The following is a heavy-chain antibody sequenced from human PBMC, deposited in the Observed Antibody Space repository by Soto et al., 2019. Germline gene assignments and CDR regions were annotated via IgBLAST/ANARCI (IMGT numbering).Heavy chain of an antibody. CDR2: IIPILGIA. V-gene: IGHV1-69*02. CDR3: ARFGIVGATTFDY. J-gene: IGHJ4*02. D-gene: IGHD1-26*01. CDR1: GGTFSSYT. Sequence: QVQLVQSGAEVKKPGSSVKVSCKASGGTFSSYTISWVRQAPGQGLEWMGRIIPILGIANYAQKFQGRVTITADKSTSTAYMEVSSLRFEDTAVYYCARFGIVGATTFDYWGQGTLVTVSS.